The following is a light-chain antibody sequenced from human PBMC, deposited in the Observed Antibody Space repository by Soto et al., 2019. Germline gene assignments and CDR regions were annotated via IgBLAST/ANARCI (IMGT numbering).Light chain of an antibody. Sequence: QSVLTQPPSASASLGASVTLTCTLSSGYSNYKVDWYQQRQGKGPRFVMRVGTGGIVGSKGDGIPDRFSVLGSGLNRYLTIKNIQEEDESDYHCGADHGSGSNFVVVFGGGTKVTVL. CDR2: VGTGGIVG. CDR1: SGYSNYK. V-gene: IGLV9-49*01. CDR3: GADHGSGSNFVVV. J-gene: IGLJ2*01.